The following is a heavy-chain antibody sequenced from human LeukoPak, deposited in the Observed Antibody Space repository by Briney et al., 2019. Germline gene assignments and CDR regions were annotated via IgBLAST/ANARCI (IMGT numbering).Heavy chain of an antibody. V-gene: IGHV3-21*05. CDR3: ARYFDTSGYPYYVDY. J-gene: IGHJ4*02. CDR1: GFTFSSYG. CDR2: ISRRSDDI. D-gene: IGHD3-22*01. Sequence: GGSLRLSCAASGFTFSSYGMNWVRQAPGKGLEWVSFISRRSDDINYADFVKGRFTISRDNAKNSLYLQMTSLRAEDTAVYYCARYFDTSGYPYYVDYWGQGALVTVSS.